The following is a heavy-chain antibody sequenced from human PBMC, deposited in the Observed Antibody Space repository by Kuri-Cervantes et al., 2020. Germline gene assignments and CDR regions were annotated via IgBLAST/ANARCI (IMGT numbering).Heavy chain of an antibody. CDR1: GFTFSSYG. V-gene: IGHV3-15*01. CDR2: IKSKTDGGTT. CDR3: ATTRSY. Sequence: GGSLRLSCAASGFTFSSYGMHWVRQAPGKGLEWIGRIKSKTDGGTTDYAAPVKGRFTISRDDSKNTVFLQMSRLKIEDTAVYFCATTRSYWGQGTLVTVSS. J-gene: IGHJ4*02.